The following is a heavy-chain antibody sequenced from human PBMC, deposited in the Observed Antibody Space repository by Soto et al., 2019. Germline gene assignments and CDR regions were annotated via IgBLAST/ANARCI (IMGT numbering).Heavy chain of an antibody. D-gene: IGHD2-8*01. CDR2: MNPNSGNT. Sequence: ASVKVSCKASGYTFTSYDINWVRQATGQGLEWMGWMNPNSGNTGYAQKFQGRVTMTRNTSISTAYMELSSLRSEDTAVYYCARGYCTNGVCYTGAADYWGQGTLVTVSS. V-gene: IGHV1-8*01. J-gene: IGHJ4*02. CDR3: ARGYCTNGVCYTGAADY. CDR1: GYTFTSYD.